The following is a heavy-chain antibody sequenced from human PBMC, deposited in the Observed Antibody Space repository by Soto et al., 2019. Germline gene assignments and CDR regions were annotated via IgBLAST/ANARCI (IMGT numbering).Heavy chain of an antibody. CDR2: ISYDGSNK. J-gene: IGHJ6*02. CDR1: GFTFSSYG. V-gene: IGHV3-30*18. CDR3: AKDRDFSGSSYYYYYGMDV. D-gene: IGHD1-26*01. Sequence: PGGSLRLSCAASGFTFSSYGMHWVRQAPGKGLEWVAVISYDGSNKYYADSVKGRFTISRDNSKNTLYLQMNSLRAEDTAVYYCAKDRDFSGSSYYYYYGMDVWGQGTTVTVSS.